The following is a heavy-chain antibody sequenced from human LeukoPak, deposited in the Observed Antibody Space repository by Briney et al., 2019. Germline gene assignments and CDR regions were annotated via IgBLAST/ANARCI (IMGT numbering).Heavy chain of an antibody. D-gene: IGHD4-23*01. CDR3: ARVYYGGNSLTLDY. V-gene: IGHV3-48*02. Sequence: GGSLRLSCAASGFTFSSYGMNWVRQAPGKGLEWVSYISSSGSTMYYADSVKGRFTISRDNAKNSLYLQMNSLRDEDTAVYYCARVYYGGNSLTLDYWGQGTLVTVSS. J-gene: IGHJ4*02. CDR2: ISSSGSTM. CDR1: GFTFSSYG.